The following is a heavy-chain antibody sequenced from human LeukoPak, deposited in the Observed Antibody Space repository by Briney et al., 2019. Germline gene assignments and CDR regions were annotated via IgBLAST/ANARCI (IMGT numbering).Heavy chain of an antibody. CDR3: GRGGYWLDP. V-gene: IGHV3-74*01. Sequence: VGSLRLSCAASGFTFSSYWMHWVRQVPGKGLVWVSRINTDGSSTSYADSVKGRFAISRDNAKNTLYLQMNTLRAEDTAVYYCGRGGYWLDPWGQGTLVTVSS. J-gene: IGHJ5*02. CDR1: GFTFSSYW. CDR2: INTDGSST.